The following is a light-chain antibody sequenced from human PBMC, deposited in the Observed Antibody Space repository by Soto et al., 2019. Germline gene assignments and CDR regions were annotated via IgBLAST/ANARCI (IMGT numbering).Light chain of an antibody. CDR2: DVS. Sequence: QSALTQPASVSGSPGQSITISCTGTSSDVGGYHYVSWYQQHPGKAPKVMIYDVSKRPSGVSNRFAGSQSGNTASLTISGLQVEDEADYYCRSYTSSTTRVVVGGGTKVTVL. CDR3: RSYTSSTTRVV. V-gene: IGLV2-14*03. J-gene: IGLJ2*01. CDR1: SSDVGGYHY.